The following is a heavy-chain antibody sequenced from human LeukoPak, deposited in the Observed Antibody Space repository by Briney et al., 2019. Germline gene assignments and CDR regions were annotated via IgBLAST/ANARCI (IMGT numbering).Heavy chain of an antibody. CDR2: INPNSGGT. D-gene: IGHD2-15*01. J-gene: IGHJ5*02. CDR1: GYTFTGYY. CDR3: ARDQRYCSGGSCYPDWFDP. V-gene: IGHV1-2*02. Sequence: ASVKVSCKASGYTFTGYYMHWVRQAPGQGLEWMGWINPNSGGTNYAHKFQGRVTMTRDTSISTAYMELSRLRSDDTAVYYCARDQRYCSGGSCYPDWFDPWGQGTLVTVSS.